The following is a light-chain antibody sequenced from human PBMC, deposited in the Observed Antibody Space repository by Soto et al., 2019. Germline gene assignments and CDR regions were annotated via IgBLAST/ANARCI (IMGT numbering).Light chain of an antibody. Sequence: DRVTITCRASQTITNWIAWYKQKPGKAPKLLVYDASTLQSGVASRFSGSGSGTDFTLTISSLQPDDFETYYCQQYDSYSWTFGPGTKVDIK. CDR1: QTITNW. V-gene: IGKV1-5*01. J-gene: IGKJ1*01. CDR2: DAS. CDR3: QQYDSYSWT.